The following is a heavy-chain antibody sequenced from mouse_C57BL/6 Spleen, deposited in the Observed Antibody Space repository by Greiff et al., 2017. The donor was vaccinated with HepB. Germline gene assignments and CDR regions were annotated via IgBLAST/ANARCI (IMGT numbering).Heavy chain of an antibody. CDR3: ARCDYYGSSLYAMDY. Sequence: QVQLQQPGTELVKPGASVKLSCKASGYTFTSYWMHWVKQRPGQGLEWIGNINPSNGGTNSNEKFKSKATLTVDKSSSTAYLQLSSLTSEDSAVYYCARCDYYGSSLYAMDYWGQGTSVTVSS. CDR1: GYTFTSYW. D-gene: IGHD1-1*01. J-gene: IGHJ4*01. V-gene: IGHV1-53*01. CDR2: INPSNGGT.